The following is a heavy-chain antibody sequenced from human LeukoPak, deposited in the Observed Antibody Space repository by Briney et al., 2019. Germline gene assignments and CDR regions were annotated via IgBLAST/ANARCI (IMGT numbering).Heavy chain of an antibody. CDR2: ISWNSGSI. D-gene: IGHD7-27*01. Sequence: PGGSLRLSCAASGFTFDDYAMHWVRQAPGKGLEWVSGISWNSGSIGYADSVKGRFTISRDNAKNSLYLQMNSLRAEDTALYYCAKSSNWVYWYFDLWGRGTLVTVSS. CDR3: AKSSNWVYWYFDL. J-gene: IGHJ2*01. CDR1: GFTFDDYA. V-gene: IGHV3-9*01.